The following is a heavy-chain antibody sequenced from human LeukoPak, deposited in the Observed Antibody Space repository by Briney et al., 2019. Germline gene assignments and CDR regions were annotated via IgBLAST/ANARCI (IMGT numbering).Heavy chain of an antibody. J-gene: IGHJ5*02. CDR3: ARVCCYFDSGSKPNRLDP. Sequence: PSETPSLTCTVAGFSVRDFYGWGWIGQPPGMGLGGIGTFCRNGGTYYNPSLKSRVLISEDTSKNEFSLRLSSVTAADTAVYYCARVCCYFDSGSKPNRLDPWGQGTLVTVSS. CDR2: FCRNGGT. V-gene: IGHV4-38-2*02. CDR1: GFSVRDFYG. D-gene: IGHD3-10*01.